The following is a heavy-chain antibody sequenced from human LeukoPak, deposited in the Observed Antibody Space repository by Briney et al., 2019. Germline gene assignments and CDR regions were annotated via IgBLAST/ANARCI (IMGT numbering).Heavy chain of an antibody. D-gene: IGHD4-17*01. J-gene: IGHJ5*02. CDR1: GYTFSDYS. CDR2: ISPYNADT. CDR3: ARVTTVTRSPWSWGPKKIGQEVNWFDP. Sequence: ASVRVSCKASGYTFSDYSITWVRQAPGQELEWMGWISPYNADTNYAQNFQGRVTMTTDRSTRTAYMELRSLRSDDTAVYYCARVTTVTRSPWSWGPKKIGQEVNWFDPWGQGTLITVS. V-gene: IGHV1-18*01.